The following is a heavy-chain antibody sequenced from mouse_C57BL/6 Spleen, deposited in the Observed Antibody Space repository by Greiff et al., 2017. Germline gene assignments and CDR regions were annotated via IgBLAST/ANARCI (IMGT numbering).Heavy chain of an antibody. Sequence: EVQRVESGGGLVQPGGSLSLSCAASGFTFTDYYMSWVRQPPGKALEWLGFIRNKANGYTTEYSASVKGRFTISRDNSQSILYLQMNALRAEDSATYYCARGYDRYFDVWGTGTTVTVSS. CDR1: GFTFTDYY. CDR2: IRNKANGYTT. J-gene: IGHJ1*03. D-gene: IGHD2-12*01. CDR3: ARGYDRYFDV. V-gene: IGHV7-3*01.